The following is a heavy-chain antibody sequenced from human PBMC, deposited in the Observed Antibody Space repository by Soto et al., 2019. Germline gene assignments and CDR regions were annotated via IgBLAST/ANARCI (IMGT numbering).Heavy chain of an antibody. Sequence: ETLSLTCAVYGGSFSGYYWSWIRQPPGKGLEWIGEINHSGSTNYNPSLKSRVTISVDTSKNQFSLKLSSVTAADTAVYYCARGRGAAGYWGQGTLVTVSS. V-gene: IGHV4-34*01. D-gene: IGHD6-25*01. CDR2: INHSGST. CDR1: GGSFSGYY. CDR3: ARGRGAAGY. J-gene: IGHJ4*02.